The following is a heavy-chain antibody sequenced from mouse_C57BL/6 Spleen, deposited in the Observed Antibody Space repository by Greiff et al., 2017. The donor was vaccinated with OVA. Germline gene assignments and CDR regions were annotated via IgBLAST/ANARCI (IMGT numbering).Heavy chain of an antibody. V-gene: IGHV1-18*01. D-gene: IGHD1-1*01. CDR3: ARGGYITTVVDWYFDV. CDR2: INPNNGGT. CDR1: GYTFTDYN. J-gene: IGHJ1*03. Sequence: VQLQHSGPELVKPGASVKIPCKASGYTFTDYNMDWVKQSHGKSLEWIGDINPNNGGTIYNQKFKGKATLTVDKSSSTAYMELRSLTSEDTAVYYCARGGYITTVVDWYFDVWGTGTTVTVSS.